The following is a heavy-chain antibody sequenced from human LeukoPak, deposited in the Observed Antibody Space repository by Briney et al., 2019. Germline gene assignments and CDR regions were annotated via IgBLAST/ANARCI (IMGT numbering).Heavy chain of an antibody. CDR1: GFTFSSYA. D-gene: IGHD4-17*01. J-gene: IGHJ4*02. CDR2: ISGSGGST. CDR3: AKTVTHRGIFDY. Sequence: GWSLRLSCAASGFTFSSYAMSWVRQAPGKGVEGVSAISGSGGSTYYAASVKGRFTISRDNSKNTLYLQMNSLRAGDTAVYYCAKTVTHRGIFDYWGQGTLVTVSS. V-gene: IGHV3-23*01.